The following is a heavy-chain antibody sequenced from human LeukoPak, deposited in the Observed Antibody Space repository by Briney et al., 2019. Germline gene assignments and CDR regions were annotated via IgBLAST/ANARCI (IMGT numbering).Heavy chain of an antibody. CDR3: TRALRNYYDSSGYYYPRY. V-gene: IGHV3-49*05. CDR2: IRSKAYGGTT. J-gene: IGHJ4*02. CDR1: GFTFGDYA. D-gene: IGHD3-22*01. Sequence: KPGRSLRLSCTASGFTFGDYAMSWFRQAPGKWLEWVGFIRSKAYGGTTEYAASVKGRFTISRDDSKSIAYLQMNSLKTEDTAVYYCTRALRNYYDSSGYYYPRYWGQGTLVTVSS.